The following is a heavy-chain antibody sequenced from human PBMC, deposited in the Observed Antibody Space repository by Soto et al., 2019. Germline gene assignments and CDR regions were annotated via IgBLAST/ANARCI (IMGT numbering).Heavy chain of an antibody. V-gene: IGHV6-1*01. D-gene: IGHD5-12*01. Sequence: QTLSLPSVISGDSVSSNSAACNLIRQSPSRGLEWLGRTYYRSKWYNDYAVSVKSRITINPDTSKNQFSLQLNSVTPEDTAVYYCARAGYSGYDFGYWGQGTLVTVSS. CDR1: GDSVSSNSAA. CDR3: ARAGYSGYDFGY. J-gene: IGHJ4*02. CDR2: TYYRSKWYN.